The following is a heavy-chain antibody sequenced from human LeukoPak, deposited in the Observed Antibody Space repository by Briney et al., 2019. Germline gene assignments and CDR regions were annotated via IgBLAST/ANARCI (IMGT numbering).Heavy chain of an antibody. CDR2: IYYSGST. Sequence: SETLSLTCTVSGGSISSYYWSWIRQPPGKGLEWIGYIYYSGSTNYNPSLKSRVTISVDTSKNQFSLRLSSVTAADTAVYYCARGFHITGFYPGDYWGQGTLVTVSS. J-gene: IGHJ4*02. CDR3: ARGFHITGFYPGDY. D-gene: IGHD6-19*01. V-gene: IGHV4-59*01. CDR1: GGSISSYY.